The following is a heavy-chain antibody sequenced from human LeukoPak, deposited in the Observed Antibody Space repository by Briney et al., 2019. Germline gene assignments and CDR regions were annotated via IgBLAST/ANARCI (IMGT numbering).Heavy chain of an antibody. Sequence: KPSETRSLTCTVSGGSISSYYWSWIRQPPGKGLEWIGYIYYSGSTNYNPSLKSRVTISVDTSKNQFSLKLSSVTAADTAVYYCARENYSSGWYPGGAFDIWGQGTMVTVSS. J-gene: IGHJ3*02. CDR1: GGSISSYY. V-gene: IGHV4-59*01. CDR3: ARENYSSGWYPGGAFDI. CDR2: IYYSGST. D-gene: IGHD6-19*01.